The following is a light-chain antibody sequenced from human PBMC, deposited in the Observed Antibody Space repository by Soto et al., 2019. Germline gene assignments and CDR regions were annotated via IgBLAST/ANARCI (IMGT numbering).Light chain of an antibody. V-gene: IGLV2-18*02. J-gene: IGLJ1*01. CDR1: SSDVDAYKR. Sequence: QSALTQPRSVSGSPGQSVTISCTGTSSDVDAYKRFSWYQQPPGSAPKLIIYEVSNRPSGVPDRSSGSKSVTTASLSISGLQAEAEDDYYCYSYVGSHTWVFGTGTKVTVL. CDR3: YSYVGSHTWV. CDR2: EVS.